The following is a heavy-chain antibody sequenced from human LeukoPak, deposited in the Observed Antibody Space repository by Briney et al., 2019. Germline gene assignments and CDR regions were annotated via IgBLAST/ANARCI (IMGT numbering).Heavy chain of an antibody. CDR3: ARGSERETWLLDY. CDR1: GFTVSSNY. D-gene: IGHD3-22*01. V-gene: IGHV3-66*01. CDR2: IDTGGNT. J-gene: IGHJ4*02. Sequence: GGSLRLSCAASGFTVSSNYMSWVRQAPGKGLEWVSVIDTGGNTYYADSVKGRFTISRDNSKNTVYLQRNSLRAEDTAVYYCARGSERETWLLDYWGQGTLVTVSS.